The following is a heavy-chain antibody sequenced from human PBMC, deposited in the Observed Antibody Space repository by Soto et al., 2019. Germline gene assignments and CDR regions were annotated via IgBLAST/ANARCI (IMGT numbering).Heavy chain of an antibody. CDR1: GGPISSGGYY. CDR3: AREPAIFGVPQPFDY. CDR2: IYYSGST. J-gene: IGHJ4*02. D-gene: IGHD3-3*01. Sequence: PSETLSLTCTVSGGPISSGGYYWRWIRQHPGKGLEWIGYIYYSGSTYYNPSLKSRVTISVDTSKNQFSLKLSSVTAADTAVYYCAREPAIFGVPQPFDYWGQGTLVTVSS. V-gene: IGHV4-31*03.